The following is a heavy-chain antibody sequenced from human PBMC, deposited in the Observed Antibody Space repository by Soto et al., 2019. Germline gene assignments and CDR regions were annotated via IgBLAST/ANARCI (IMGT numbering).Heavy chain of an antibody. V-gene: IGHV4-31*03. CDR2: IYYSGST. CDR3: AGVRGVNWFDP. J-gene: IGHJ5*02. D-gene: IGHD3-10*01. CDR1: GGSISSGGYY. Sequence: QVQLQESGPGLVKPSQTLSLTCTVSGGSISSGGYYWSWIRQHPGKGLEWIGYIYYSGSTYYNPSLKSRVTISVAPSENQFSPKLSSVTAAATAVYYCAGVRGVNWFDPLGQGTLVTVSS.